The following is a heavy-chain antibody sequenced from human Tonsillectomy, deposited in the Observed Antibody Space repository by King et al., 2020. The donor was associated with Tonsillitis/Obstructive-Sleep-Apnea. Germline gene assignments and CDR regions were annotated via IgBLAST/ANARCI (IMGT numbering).Heavy chain of an antibody. CDR3: ARSTTGDAFDI. D-gene: IGHD1-1*01. CDR2: IKQDGSEK. J-gene: IGHJ3*02. CDR1: GFTFSSYW. Sequence: VQLVESGGGLVQPGGSLRLSCAASGFTFSSYWMSWVRQAPGKGLEWVANIKQDGSEKYYVDSVKGRFTISRDNAKNSLYLQMNSLRAEDTAVHYCARSTTGDAFDIWGQGTMVTVSS. V-gene: IGHV3-7*01.